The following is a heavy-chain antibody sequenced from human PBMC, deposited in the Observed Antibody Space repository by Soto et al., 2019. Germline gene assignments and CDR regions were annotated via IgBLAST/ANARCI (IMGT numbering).Heavy chain of an antibody. J-gene: IGHJ4*02. Sequence: PSETLSLTCAVSGYSISSGNYWAWIRQPPGKGLEWIGEINHSGSTNYNPSLKSRVTISVDTSKNQFSLKLSSVTAADTAVYYCAREDKTGTTDWGQGTLVTVSS. D-gene: IGHD1-7*01. CDR2: INHSGST. V-gene: IGHV4-38-2*02. CDR3: AREDKTGTTD. CDR1: GYSISSGNY.